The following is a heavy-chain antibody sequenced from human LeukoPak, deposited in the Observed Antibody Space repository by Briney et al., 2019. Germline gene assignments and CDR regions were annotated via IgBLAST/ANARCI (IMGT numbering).Heavy chain of an antibody. D-gene: IGHD1-26*01. J-gene: IGHJ4*02. CDR3: ARHIEGATTGCDY. CDR2: INPVNSDT. V-gene: IGHV5-51*01. Sequence: GESLKISCRGPGYIFTTYWIGWVRQMPGKGLEWMGIINPVNSDTRYTPSFQGQVTISADKSISTAYLQWSSLKASDTAMYYCARHIEGATTGCDYWGQGTLVTVSS. CDR1: GYIFTTYW.